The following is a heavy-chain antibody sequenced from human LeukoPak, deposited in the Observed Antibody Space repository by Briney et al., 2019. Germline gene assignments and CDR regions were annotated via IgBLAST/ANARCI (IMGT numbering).Heavy chain of an antibody. CDR3: ARSPQFGEPQY. V-gene: IGHV3-33*01. D-gene: IGHD3-10*01. CDR2: IWYDGSNK. CDR1: GFTFSSYG. J-gene: IGHJ4*02. Sequence: PGGSLRLSCAVSGFTFSSYGMHWVRQAPGKGLEWVAVIWYDGSNKYYADSVKGRFTISRDNSKTTLYLQMSSLRTDDTAVYYCARSPQFGEPQYWGQGTLVTVSS.